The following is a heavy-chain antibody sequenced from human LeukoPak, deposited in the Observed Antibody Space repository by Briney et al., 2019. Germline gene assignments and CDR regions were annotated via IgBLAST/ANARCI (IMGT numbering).Heavy chain of an antibody. D-gene: IGHD6-19*01. Sequence: GRSLRLSCTASGFTFNNYAMHWVRQAPGKGLEGVAVISYVGTNEYYADSVRGRFTISRDNSNNTLYLQMNSLRAEDTAVYYCARDQPGSSGWSLFFYFWGQGTLVTVSS. V-gene: IGHV3-30-3*01. CDR2: ISYVGTNE. J-gene: IGHJ4*02. CDR3: ARDQPGSSGWSLFFYF. CDR1: GFTFNNYA.